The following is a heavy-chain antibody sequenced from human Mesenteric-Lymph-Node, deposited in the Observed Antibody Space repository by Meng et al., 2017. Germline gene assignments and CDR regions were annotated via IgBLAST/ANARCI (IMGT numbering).Heavy chain of an antibody. J-gene: IGHJ4*02. Sequence: QVHLVQFGCEVKKPGAPVNVFCKASGYTLNSYDHNGVRQATGQGLEWIGWMNPNSGKTGYAPHFQGRITMNWSTYMAKAYMELSNLRSEDTAVYYCTRTTVNNPYVQSDYWGQGTLVTVSS. D-gene: IGHD4-17*01. CDR3: TRTTVNNPYVQSDY. CDR1: GYTLNSYD. V-gene: IGHV1-8*01. CDR2: MNPNSGKT.